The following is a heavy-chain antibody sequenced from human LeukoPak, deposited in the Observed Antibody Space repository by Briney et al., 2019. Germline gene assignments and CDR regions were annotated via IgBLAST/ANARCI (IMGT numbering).Heavy chain of an antibody. D-gene: IGHD3-9*01. CDR2: ISWNSGSI. J-gene: IGHJ4*02. CDR3: AKDYDILTGFDY. Sequence: GGSLRLSCAASGFTFSSYAMHWVRQAPGKGLEWVSGISWNSGSIGYADSVKGRFTISRDNAKNSLYLQMNSLRAEDTALYYCAKDYDILTGFDYWGQGTLVTVSS. V-gene: IGHV3-9*01. CDR1: GFTFSSYA.